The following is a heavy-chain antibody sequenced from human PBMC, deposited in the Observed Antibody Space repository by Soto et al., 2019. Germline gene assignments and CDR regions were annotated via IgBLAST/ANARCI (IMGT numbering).Heavy chain of an antibody. V-gene: IGHV3-13*04. CDR1: GFIFRSYA. Sequence: EVQLVESGGGLVQPGGSLRLSCAASGFIFRSYAMHWVRQASGKGLEWVSVIDTTGDTYYPGSVKGRFTISRENAKNSLYLQMNRLRAGDTAVYYCARGGCSGGSCPADYWCQGTLVTVSS. D-gene: IGHD2-15*01. CDR2: IDTTGDT. J-gene: IGHJ4*02. CDR3: ARGGCSGGSCPADY.